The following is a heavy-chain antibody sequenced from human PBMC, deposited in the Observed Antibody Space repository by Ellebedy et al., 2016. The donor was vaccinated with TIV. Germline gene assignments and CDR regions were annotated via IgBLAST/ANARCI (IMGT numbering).Heavy chain of an antibody. J-gene: IGHJ4*02. CDR3: ARELGGSGGSDFDY. CDR2: ISHDGSLK. CDR1: GFTFGNFD. Sequence: GASLKISCAASGFTFGNFDMDWVRQAPGKGLEWVAVISHDGSLKFYADSVKGRFSISRDNSKNTLYLEMNSLRADDTALYYCARELGGSGGSDFDYWGQGTLVTVSS. V-gene: IGHV3-30*03. D-gene: IGHD2-15*01.